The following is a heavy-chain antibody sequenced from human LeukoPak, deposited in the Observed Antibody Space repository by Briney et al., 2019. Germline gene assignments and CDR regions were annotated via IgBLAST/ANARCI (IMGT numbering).Heavy chain of an antibody. CDR1: GFTFSSYS. J-gene: IGHJ4*02. D-gene: IGHD2-15*01. CDR2: ISSSSSYI. V-gene: IGHV3-21*04. CDR3: AKDRWYSLTPGIDY. Sequence: PGGSLRLSCAASGFTFSSYSMNWVRQAPGKGLEWVSSISSSSSYIYYADSVKGRFTISRDNSKNTLYLQMNSLRAEDTAVYYCAKDRWYSLTPGIDYWGQGTLVTVSS.